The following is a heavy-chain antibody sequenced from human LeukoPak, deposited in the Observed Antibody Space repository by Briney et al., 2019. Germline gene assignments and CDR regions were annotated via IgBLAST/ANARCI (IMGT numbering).Heavy chain of an antibody. CDR2: ISGSGGST. CDR3: AKDSFRAVASDY. D-gene: IGHD6-19*01. V-gene: IGHV3-23*01. J-gene: IGHJ4*02. CDR1: GFTFSSYA. Sequence: GGSLILSCAASGFTFSSYAMSWVRQAPGKGLEWVSAISGSGGSTYYADSVKGRFTISRDNSKNTLYLQMNSLRAEDTAVYYCAKDSFRAVASDYWGQGTLVSLSS.